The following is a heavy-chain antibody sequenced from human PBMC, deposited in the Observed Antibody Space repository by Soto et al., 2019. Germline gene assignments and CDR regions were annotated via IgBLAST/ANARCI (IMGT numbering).Heavy chain of an antibody. CDR2: ISAYNGNT. D-gene: IGHD2-15*01. J-gene: IGHJ5*02. V-gene: IGHV1-18*01. Sequence: ASVKVSCKASGYTFTSYGISWVRQAPGQGLEWMGWISAYNGNTNYAQKLQGRVTMTTDTSTSTAYMELRSLRSDDTAVDYCARVGPGRPYIVVVVAATHYNWFDPWGQGTLVTVSS. CDR3: ARVGPGRPYIVVVVAATHYNWFDP. CDR1: GYTFTSYG.